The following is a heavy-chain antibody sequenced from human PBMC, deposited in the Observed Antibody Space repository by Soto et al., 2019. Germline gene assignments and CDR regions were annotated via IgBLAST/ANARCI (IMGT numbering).Heavy chain of an antibody. CDR3: ARPASSGWYVFFDY. V-gene: IGHV4-39*01. CDR1: GGSISSSSYY. J-gene: IGHJ4*02. Sequence: QLQLQESGPGLVKPSETLSLTCTVSGGSISSSSYYWGWIRQPPGKGLEWIGSIYYSGSTYYNPSLKSRVTISLDTSKNQFSLKLSSVTAADTAVYYCARPASSGWYVFFDYWGQGTLVTVSA. CDR2: IYYSGST. D-gene: IGHD6-19*01.